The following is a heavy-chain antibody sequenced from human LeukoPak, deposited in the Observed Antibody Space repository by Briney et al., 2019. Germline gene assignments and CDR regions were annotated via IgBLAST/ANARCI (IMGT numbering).Heavy chain of an antibody. CDR1: GGTFSSYA. CDR3: ASLPNDYGDYGKRGWFDP. CDR2: IIPIFGTA. D-gene: IGHD4-17*01. J-gene: IGHJ5*02. Sequence: SVKVSCKASGGTFSSYAISWVRQAPGQGLEWMGGIIPIFGTANYAQKFQGRVTITADESTSTAYMELSSVTAADTAVYYCASLPNDYGDYGKRGWFDPWGQGTLVTVSS. V-gene: IGHV1-69*13.